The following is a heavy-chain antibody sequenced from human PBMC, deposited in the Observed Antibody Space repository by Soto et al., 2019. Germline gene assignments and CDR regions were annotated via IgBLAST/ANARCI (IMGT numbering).Heavy chain of an antibody. J-gene: IGHJ4*02. CDR2: IDPSDSYT. Sequence: GESVKISCEGCGCSFTSYWIWWVRQMPGKGLEWMGRIDPSDSYTNYSPSFQGHVTISADKSISTAYLQWSSLKAWDTAMYYCARRKAVAGKIDYWGQGTLVTVSS. CDR1: GCSFTSYW. CDR3: ARRKAVAGKIDY. D-gene: IGHD6-19*01. V-gene: IGHV5-10-1*01.